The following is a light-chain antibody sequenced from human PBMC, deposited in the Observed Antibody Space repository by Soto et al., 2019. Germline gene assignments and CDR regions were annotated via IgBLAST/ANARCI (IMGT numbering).Light chain of an antibody. CDR1: SSNIGNNY. J-gene: IGLJ2*01. V-gene: IGLV1-51*01. CDR2: DNN. Sequence: QSVLTQPPSASAAPGQKVTISCSGSSSNIGNNYVSWYQQLPGTAPKLLIYDNNKPPSGIPDRFSGSKSGTSATLGITGLQTGDEADYYCGTWDSSLSAGVFGGGTKVTVL. CDR3: GTWDSSLSAGV.